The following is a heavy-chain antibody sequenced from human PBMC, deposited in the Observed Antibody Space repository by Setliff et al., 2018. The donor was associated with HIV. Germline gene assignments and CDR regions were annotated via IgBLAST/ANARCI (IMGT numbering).Heavy chain of an antibody. CDR2: IDQSGST. D-gene: IGHD3-9*01. CDR3: ARVKYYFDATGRYHFDY. V-gene: IGHV4-34*01. Sequence: PSETLSLTCAVYGGSFSGYSWTWIRQPPGKGLEWIGEIDQSGSTNYNPSLKSRVTTSVDTSKNQFSLHLSSVTAADTGLYFCARVKYYFDATGRYHFDYWGQGTLVTVSS. CDR1: GGSFSGYS. J-gene: IGHJ4*02.